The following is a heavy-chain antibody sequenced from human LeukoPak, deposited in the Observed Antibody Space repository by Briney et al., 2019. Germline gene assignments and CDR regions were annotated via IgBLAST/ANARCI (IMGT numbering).Heavy chain of an antibody. CDR2: IYHSGST. Sequence: SETLSLTCTVSGGSISSGGYYWSWIRQPPGKGLEWIGYIYHSGSTYYSPSLKSRVTISVDGSKNQFSLKLSSVTAADTAVYYCAREDMAIHYFDYWGQGTLVTVSS. CDR3: AREDMAIHYFDY. D-gene: IGHD5-24*01. J-gene: IGHJ4*02. CDR1: GGSISSGGYY. V-gene: IGHV4-30-2*01.